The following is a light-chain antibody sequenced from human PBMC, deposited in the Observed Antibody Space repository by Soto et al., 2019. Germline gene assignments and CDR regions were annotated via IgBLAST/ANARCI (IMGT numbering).Light chain of an antibody. J-gene: IGLJ1*01. CDR3: SSYTSSSTYV. CDR2: DVT. V-gene: IGLV2-14*03. CDR1: SSDVGGYSY. Sequence: QSALTQPASVSGSPGQSIAISCTGTSSDVGGYSYVSWYQQHPGKAPKLMIYDVTNRPSGVSNRFSGSKSGNTASLTISGLQAEEEADYYCSSYTSSSTYVFGTGTKXXV.